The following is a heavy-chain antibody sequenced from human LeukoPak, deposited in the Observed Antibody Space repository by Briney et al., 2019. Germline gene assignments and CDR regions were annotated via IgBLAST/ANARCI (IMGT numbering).Heavy chain of an antibody. J-gene: IGHJ4*02. V-gene: IGHV3-23*01. D-gene: IGHD2-15*01. CDR2: ISVSGNT. CDR3: AKAPVTTCSGAYCYPFDH. CDR1: GFTFSSYA. Sequence: GGFLRLSCAASGFTFSSYAMSWVRQGPGKGLEWVSAISVSGNTYHADSVKGRFTISRDSSKNTLYLQMNSLRAGDAAVYYCAKAPVTTCSGAYCYPFDHWSQGTLVTVSS.